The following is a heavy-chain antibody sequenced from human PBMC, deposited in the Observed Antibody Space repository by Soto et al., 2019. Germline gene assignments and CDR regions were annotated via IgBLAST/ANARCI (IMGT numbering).Heavy chain of an antibody. J-gene: IGHJ3*02. CDR3: ALAVAGSPVFAI. CDR1: GYTFTNFD. CDR2: MNPNSGNT. Sequence: ASVKVSCKASGYTFTNFDINWVRQATGQGLEWMGWMNPNSGNTGYAQKFQGRVTMTRNTSINTAYMELSSLRSEDTAVYYCALAVAGSPVFAIWGQGTVVTVSS. V-gene: IGHV1-8*01. D-gene: IGHD6-19*01.